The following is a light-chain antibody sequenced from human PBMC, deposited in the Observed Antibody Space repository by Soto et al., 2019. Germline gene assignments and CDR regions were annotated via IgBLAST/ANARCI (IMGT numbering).Light chain of an antibody. CDR2: AAS. CDR3: QKYNSAPLT. CDR1: QGIFPY. V-gene: IGKV1-27*01. J-gene: IGKJ4*01. Sequence: DVQMTQSPSSLSASVGDRVTITCRASQGIFPYLAWFQQKLGKVPKLLIYAASTLQSGVSSRFSGSGSGTDFTLTISSLQPEDVATYYCQKYNSAPLTFGGGTKVDIK.